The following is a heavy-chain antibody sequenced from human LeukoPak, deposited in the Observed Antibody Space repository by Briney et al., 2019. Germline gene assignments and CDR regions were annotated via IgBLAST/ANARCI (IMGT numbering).Heavy chain of an antibody. CDR2: ISGSGDST. D-gene: IGHD6-19*01. CDR3: ARRSGVAVAGAFDY. J-gene: IGHJ4*02. CDR1: GFTFSNYA. Sequence: GGSLRLSCAASGFTFSNYAMRWVRQAPGKGLEWVSGISGSGDSTYYADSVKGRFTISRDNSKNTLYPQMNSLRAEDTAVYFCARRSGVAVAGAFDYWGQGTLVTVSS. V-gene: IGHV3-23*01.